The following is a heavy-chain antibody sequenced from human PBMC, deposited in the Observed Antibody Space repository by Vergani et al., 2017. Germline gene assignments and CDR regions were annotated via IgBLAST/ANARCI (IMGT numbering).Heavy chain of an antibody. V-gene: IGHV4-61*02. D-gene: IGHD6-13*01. Sequence: QVQLQESGPGLVKPTQSLSLTCTVSGGSISGVSYYLSWVRQPAGKGLEWIGRIYYSGRTDYNPSLESRVTISVDTSKNTFSLKLNSVTAADTAIYYCARRISAASYGAFDIWGQGTMVTVSS. J-gene: IGHJ3*02. CDR1: GGSISGVSYY. CDR2: IYYSGRT. CDR3: ARRISAASYGAFDI.